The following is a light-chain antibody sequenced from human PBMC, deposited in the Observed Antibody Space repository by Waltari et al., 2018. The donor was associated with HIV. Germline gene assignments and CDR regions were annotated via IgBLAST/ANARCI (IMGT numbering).Light chain of an antibody. V-gene: IGKV1-33*01. J-gene: IGKJ4*01. CDR2: DAS. CDR3: QQYDNLLT. Sequence: DLQMTQSQSSLSASVRDRVTITCQASQDISSYLHWYQQKPGKAPKLLIYDASNLETGVPSRFSGSGSGTDFTFTISSLQPEDIATYYCQQYDNLLTFGGGTKVEIK. CDR1: QDISSY.